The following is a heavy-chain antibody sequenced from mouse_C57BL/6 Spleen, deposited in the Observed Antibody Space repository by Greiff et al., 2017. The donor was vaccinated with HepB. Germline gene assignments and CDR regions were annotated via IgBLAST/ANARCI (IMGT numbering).Heavy chain of an antibody. Sequence: EVQLMESGGGLVKPGGSLKLSCAASGFTFSDYGMHWVRQAPEKGLEWVAYISSGSSTIYYADTVKGRFTISRDNAKNTLFLQMTSLRSEDTAMYYCARPYGSGAMDYWGQGTSVTVSS. CDR3: ARPYGSGAMDY. J-gene: IGHJ4*01. D-gene: IGHD1-1*01. V-gene: IGHV5-17*01. CDR2: ISSGSSTI. CDR1: GFTFSDYG.